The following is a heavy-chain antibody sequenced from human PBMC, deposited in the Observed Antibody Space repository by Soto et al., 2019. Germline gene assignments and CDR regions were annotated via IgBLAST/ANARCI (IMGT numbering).Heavy chain of an antibody. Sequence: QVPLGQSGAEVKKLGASVNVSCKASGFTFIKYAMHWVRQAPGQRPEWMGWINAGNGNTRYSQRWQGRVTITRDTSASRVYMDLSSLRSEDTAVYYCARDYADIAVAGTPLLAHWGQGTLVTVSS. CDR2: INAGNGNT. V-gene: IGHV1-3*01. CDR3: ARDYADIAVAGTPLLAH. J-gene: IGHJ4*01. CDR1: GFTFIKYA. D-gene: IGHD6-19*01.